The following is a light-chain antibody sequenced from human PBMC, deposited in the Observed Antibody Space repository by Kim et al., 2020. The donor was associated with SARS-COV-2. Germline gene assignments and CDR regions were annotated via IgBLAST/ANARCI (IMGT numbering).Light chain of an antibody. J-gene: IGKJ1*01. V-gene: IGKV3-15*01. CDR3: QQYNNWWT. CDR2: GAS. Sequence: LSVSPVERATLSCRASQSVSSNLAWYQQKPGQAPRLLIYGASTRATGIPARFSGSGSGTEFTLTISSLQSEDFAVYYCQQYNNWWTFGQGTKLEI. CDR1: QSVSSN.